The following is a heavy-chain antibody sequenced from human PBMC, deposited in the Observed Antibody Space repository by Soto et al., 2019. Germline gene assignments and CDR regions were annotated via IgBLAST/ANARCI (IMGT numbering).Heavy chain of an antibody. V-gene: IGHV3-30*18. J-gene: IGHJ4*02. D-gene: IGHD2-2*01. CDR1: GFTFSSYG. CDR2: ISYDGSNK. CDR3: AKDSPPEMPSDY. Sequence: QVQLVESGGGVVQPGRSLRLSCAASGFTFSSYGMHWVRQAPGKGLEWVAVISYDGSNKYYADSVKGRFTISRDNSKNTLYLQMNSLRAEDTAVYYCAKDSPPEMPSDYWGQGTLVTVSS.